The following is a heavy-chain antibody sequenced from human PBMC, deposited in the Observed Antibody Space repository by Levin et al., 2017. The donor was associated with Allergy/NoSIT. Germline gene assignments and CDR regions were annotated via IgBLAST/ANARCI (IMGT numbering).Heavy chain of an antibody. Sequence: KHGESLKISCAASGFTFSSYSMNWVRQAPGKGLEWVSSITNSSSSIYYSDSVKGRFTISRDNAKNLLYLQMNSLRVEDTAVYYCARLPYYDILTGYYNFDYWGQGTLVTVSS. CDR2: ITNSSSSI. CDR1: GFTFSSYS. CDR3: ARLPYYDILTGYYNFDY. V-gene: IGHV3-21*01. J-gene: IGHJ4*02. D-gene: IGHD3-9*01.